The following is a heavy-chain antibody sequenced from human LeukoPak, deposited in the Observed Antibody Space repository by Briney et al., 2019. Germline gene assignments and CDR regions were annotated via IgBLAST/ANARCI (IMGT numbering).Heavy chain of an antibody. CDR1: GYTFTSYG. V-gene: IGHV1-69*05. CDR2: IIPIFGTA. D-gene: IGHD4-23*01. Sequence: SVKVSCKASGYTFTSYGISWVRQAPGQGLEWMGGIIPIFGTANYAQKFQGRVTITTDESTSTAYMELSSLRSEDTAVYYCAREDGGNGVNFDYWGQGTLVTVSS. J-gene: IGHJ4*02. CDR3: AREDGGNGVNFDY.